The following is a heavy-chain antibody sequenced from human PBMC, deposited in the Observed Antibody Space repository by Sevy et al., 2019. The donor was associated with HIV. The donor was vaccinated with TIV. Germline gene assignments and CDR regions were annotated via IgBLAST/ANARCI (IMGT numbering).Heavy chain of an antibody. J-gene: IGHJ6*02. Sequence: GGSLRLSCAASGFTFSSSWMSWVRQAPGKGLEWVANIKQDGSEKYYVDSVKGRFTISSNNVKNSLYLQINSLRAEDTAVYYCARDLELMYSSVKRDYYYGMDVWGQGTTVTVSS. V-gene: IGHV3-7*01. CDR2: IKQDGSEK. CDR3: ARDLELMYSSVKRDYYYGMDV. CDR1: GFTFSSSW. D-gene: IGHD6-19*01.